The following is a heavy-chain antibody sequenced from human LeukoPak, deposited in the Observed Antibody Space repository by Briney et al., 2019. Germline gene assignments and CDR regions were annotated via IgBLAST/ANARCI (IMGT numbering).Heavy chain of an antibody. CDR3: ARHSNWNGGVDWFDP. D-gene: IGHD1-20*01. CDR2: IHYSGSP. V-gene: IGHV4-59*08. CDR1: GGSNY. J-gene: IGHJ5*02. Sequence: PLGTLSVTRADSGGSNYWSLIRQPPGRGLAWISYIHYSGSPNYNPSLKSRVTISIDTSKNQFSLKLNSVTAADTAVYYCARHSNWNGGVDWFDPWGQGTQVTVSS.